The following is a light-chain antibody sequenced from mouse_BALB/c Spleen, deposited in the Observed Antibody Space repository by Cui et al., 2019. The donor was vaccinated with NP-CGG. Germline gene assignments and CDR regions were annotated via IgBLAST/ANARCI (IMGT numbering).Light chain of an antibody. V-gene: IGLV1*01. CDR1: TGAVTTSNY. J-gene: IGLJ1*01. Sequence: AVVSQKPALTLSPGETVTLTCRSSTGAVTTSNYANWVQEKPDHLFTGLIGGTNNRVPGIPARFSGSLIGDKAALTITGAQTEDEAIYFCALWYSNHWVFGGGTKLTVL. CDR3: ALWYSNHWV. CDR2: GTN.